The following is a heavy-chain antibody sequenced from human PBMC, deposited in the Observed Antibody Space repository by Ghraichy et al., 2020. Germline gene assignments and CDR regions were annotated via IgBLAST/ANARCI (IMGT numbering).Heavy chain of an antibody. D-gene: IGHD3-22*01. J-gene: IGHJ6*02. CDR3: AKGLYYGDDYYYYYGMDV. Sequence: GESLNISCAASGFTFSSYAMSWVRQAPGKGLEWVSAISGSGGSTYYADSVKGRFTISRDNSKNTLYLQMNSLRAEDTAVYYCAKGLYYGDDYYYYYGMDVWGQGTTVTVSS. CDR1: GFTFSSYA. CDR2: ISGSGGST. V-gene: IGHV3-23*01.